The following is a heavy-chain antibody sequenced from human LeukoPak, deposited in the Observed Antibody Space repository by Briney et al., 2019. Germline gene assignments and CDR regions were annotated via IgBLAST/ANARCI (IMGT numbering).Heavy chain of an antibody. CDR2: ISSSSSTI. D-gene: IGHD3-3*01. J-gene: IGHJ4*02. Sequence: AGGSLRLSCAASGFTFSSYSMNWVRQAPGKGLEWVSYISSSSSTIYYADSVKGRFTTSRDNAKNSLYLQMNSLRAEDTAVYYRAGFWSGYKFDYWGQGTLVTVSS. CDR1: GFTFSSYS. CDR3: AGFWSGYKFDY. V-gene: IGHV3-48*01.